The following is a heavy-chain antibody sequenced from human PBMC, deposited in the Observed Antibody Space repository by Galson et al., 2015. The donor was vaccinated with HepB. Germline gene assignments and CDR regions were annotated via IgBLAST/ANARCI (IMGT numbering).Heavy chain of an antibody. Sequence: SLRLSCAASGFIVSNKYMTWVRQAPGKGLEWVSLIYTGGSTYYPDSVRGRFTISRDNSKNTLFLQMNSLRAEDTAVYYCAGGWYHYFDFWGQGTLVAVSS. D-gene: IGHD6-19*01. CDR3: AGGWYHYFDF. J-gene: IGHJ4*02. V-gene: IGHV3-66*02. CDR2: IYTGGST. CDR1: GFIVSNKY.